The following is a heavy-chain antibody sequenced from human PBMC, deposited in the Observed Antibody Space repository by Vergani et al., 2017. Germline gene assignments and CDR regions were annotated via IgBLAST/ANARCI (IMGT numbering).Heavy chain of an antibody. CDR2: IYYSGST. Sequence: QLQLQESGPGLVKPSETLSLTCTVSGGSISSSSYYWGWIRQPPGKGLEWIGSIYYSGSTYYNPSLKSRVTISVDTSKNQFSLKLSSVTAADTAVYYCASYSFREQQLGRGGAFDIWGQATMVTVSS. CDR1: GGSISSSSYY. V-gene: IGHV4-39*01. J-gene: IGHJ3*02. CDR3: ASYSFREQQLGRGGAFDI. D-gene: IGHD6-13*01.